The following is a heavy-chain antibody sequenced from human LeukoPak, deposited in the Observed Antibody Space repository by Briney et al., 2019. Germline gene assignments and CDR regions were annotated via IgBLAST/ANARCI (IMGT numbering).Heavy chain of an antibody. V-gene: IGHV3-23*01. CDR2: IGGSSGST. J-gene: IGHJ4*02. D-gene: IGHD3-22*01. CDR3: AKDPTDFDSSGQTYFDY. CDR1: GFSFSNYG. Sequence: GGSLRLSCAASGFSFSNYGMSWVRQAPGKGLEWVSGIGGSSGSTYYADSVKGRFTISRDNSKNTLVLQLNSLRAEDTAVYYCAKDPTDFDSSGQTYFDYWGQGTLVTVSS.